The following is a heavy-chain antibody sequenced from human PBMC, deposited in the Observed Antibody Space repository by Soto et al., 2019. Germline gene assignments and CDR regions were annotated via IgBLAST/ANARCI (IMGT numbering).Heavy chain of an antibody. Sequence: PGGSLRLSCAASGFTFSDYYMSWIRQAPGKGLEWVSYISSSSSYTNYADSVKGRFTISRDNAKNSLYLQMNSLRAEDTAVYYCASKGVYYYDSSGSLDFDYWGQGTLVTVSS. D-gene: IGHD3-22*01. CDR2: ISSSSSYT. J-gene: IGHJ4*02. CDR1: GFTFSDYY. CDR3: ASKGVYYYDSSGSLDFDY. V-gene: IGHV3-11*03.